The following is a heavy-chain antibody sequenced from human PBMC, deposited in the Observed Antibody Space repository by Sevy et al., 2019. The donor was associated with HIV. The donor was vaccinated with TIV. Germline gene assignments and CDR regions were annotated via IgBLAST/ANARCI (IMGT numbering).Heavy chain of an antibody. V-gene: IGHV4-59*01. D-gene: IGHD2-15*01. Sequence: SETLSLTCTVSGGSISSYYWSWIRQPPGKGLEWIGYIYYSGSTNYNPSLKSRVTISVDTSKNQFSRKLSSVTAADTAVYYCARAERGLGYCSGGSCYSGEGFDYWGQGTLVTVSS. J-gene: IGHJ4*02. CDR2: IYYSGST. CDR3: ARAERGLGYCSGGSCYSGEGFDY. CDR1: GGSISSYY.